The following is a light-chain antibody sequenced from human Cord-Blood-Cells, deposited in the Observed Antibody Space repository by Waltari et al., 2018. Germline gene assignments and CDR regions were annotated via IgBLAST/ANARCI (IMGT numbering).Light chain of an antibody. CDR2: GNS. J-gene: IGLJ3*02. CDR3: QSYDSSLSGSV. V-gene: IGLV1-40*01. CDR1: SSNIGAGYA. Sequence: QSVLTQPPSVSGAPGQRVTIYCTGSSSNIGAGYAVHWYQQLPGTAPKLLIYGNSNRPSGVPDRFSGSKSGTSASLAITGLQAEDEADYYCQSYDSSLSGSVFGGGTKLTVL.